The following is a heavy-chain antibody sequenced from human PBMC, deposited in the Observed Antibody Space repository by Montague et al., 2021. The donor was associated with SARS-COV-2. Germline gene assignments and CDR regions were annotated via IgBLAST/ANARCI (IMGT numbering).Heavy chain of an antibody. Sequence: SETLSLTCAVYGGSLSGYYWSWIRQPPGKGLEWIGEINHSGSTNYNPSLKSRVAISVDTSKNHFSLNLNSVTAADTALYFCARRIRITVFRGVPLTTHSLESWGQGIMVTVSS. CDR3: ARRIRITVFRGVPLTTHSLES. D-gene: IGHD3-10*01. J-gene: IGHJ4*02. CDR2: INHSGST. CDR1: GGSLSGYY. V-gene: IGHV4-34*01.